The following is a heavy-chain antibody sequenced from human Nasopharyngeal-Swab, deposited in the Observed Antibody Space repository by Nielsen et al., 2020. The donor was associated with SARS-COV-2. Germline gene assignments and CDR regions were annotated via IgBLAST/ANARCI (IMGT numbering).Heavy chain of an antibody. Sequence: GGSLRLSCAASGFTFTTYSMTWVRQAPGQGLEWVANVKQDGGEKFYLDSVKGRFTISRDNAKSSLYLQMTSLRAEDTAVYYCVRDESGAFDIWGQGTMVTVS. CDR1: GFTFTTYS. J-gene: IGHJ3*02. CDR2: VKQDGGEK. V-gene: IGHV3-7*01. D-gene: IGHD3-10*01. CDR3: VRDESGAFDI.